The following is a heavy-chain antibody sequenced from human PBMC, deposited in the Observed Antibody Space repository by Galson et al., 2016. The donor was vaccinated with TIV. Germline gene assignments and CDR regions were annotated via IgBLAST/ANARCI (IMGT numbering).Heavy chain of an antibody. CDR3: AREKAGPGY. Sequence: SVKVSCKASGYTFRNYAMNWIRQAPGQGFEWMGWINTDTGHPTYAQGFTGRFVFSLDTSVNTAYLEITSLRTEDTAVYYCAREKAGPGYRGQGTLITVSS. D-gene: IGHD6-19*01. CDR1: GYTFRNYA. V-gene: IGHV7-4-1*02. CDR2: INTDTGHP. J-gene: IGHJ4*02.